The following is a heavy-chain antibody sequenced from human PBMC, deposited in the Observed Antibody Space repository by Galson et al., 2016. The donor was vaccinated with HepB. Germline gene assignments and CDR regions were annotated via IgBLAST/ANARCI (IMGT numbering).Heavy chain of an antibody. J-gene: IGHJ5*02. CDR3: GRDVGP. V-gene: IGHV3-53*01. Sequence: RQAPGKGLDWVSLIYSGGSTSYADSVKGRFTISRDSSKNTLFLQMNSLRVEDTAVYYCGRDVGPWGPGTLVTVSS. CDR2: IYSGGST.